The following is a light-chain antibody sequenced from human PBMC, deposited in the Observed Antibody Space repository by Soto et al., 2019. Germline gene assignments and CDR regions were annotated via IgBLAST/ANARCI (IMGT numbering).Light chain of an antibody. CDR3: QQTYSAPLT. CDR2: GAS. CDR1: QSISNY. V-gene: IGKV1-39*01. J-gene: IGKJ4*01. Sequence: DIQMTQSPFSLPASVGDRVNITCRASQSISNYLNWYQHKPGRAPSLLIHGASSLQGGVPSRFSGSGSGTDFTLTISSLHTEDFTTYYCQQTYSAPLTFGGGTRVEF.